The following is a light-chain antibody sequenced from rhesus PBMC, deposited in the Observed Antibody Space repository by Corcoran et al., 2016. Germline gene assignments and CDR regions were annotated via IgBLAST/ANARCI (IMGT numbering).Light chain of an antibody. Sequence: DIQMSQSPSSLSASIGDRVTITCRASQGISSYLNRYQQKPGKAPKLLIYYTNNLASGVPSMYSGSGSGAYYTRTISSLQPEHFATSYCQQGYSTPFTFGPGTKLDI. CDR3: QQGYSTPFT. J-gene: IGKJ3*01. V-gene: IGKV1-32*03. CDR2: YTN. CDR1: QGISSY.